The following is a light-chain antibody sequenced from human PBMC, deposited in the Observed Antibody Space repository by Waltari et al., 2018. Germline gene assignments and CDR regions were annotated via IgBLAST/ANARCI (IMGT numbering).Light chain of an antibody. J-gene: IGLJ3*02. Sequence: QPVLTQPPSSSASPGESARLTSTFPSDINVGDFIIYWYHPTPGSPPRFLLYYNSDSEKAQGSGVPSRFSGSKDASANAGILLISGLQSEDEADYYCMFWPSNVWVFGGGTKLTVL. CDR1: SDINVGDFI. CDR2: YNSDSEK. CDR3: MFWPSNVWV. V-gene: IGLV5-37*01.